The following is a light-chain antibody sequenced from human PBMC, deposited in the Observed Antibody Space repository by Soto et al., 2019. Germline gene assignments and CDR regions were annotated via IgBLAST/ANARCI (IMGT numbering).Light chain of an antibody. Sequence: DVVMTQSPDSLAVSLGERATINCKSSQSVLYSSNNKNYLAWYQQKPGQPPKLLIYWASTRKSGVPDRFSGSGSATDFTPSVSSVQAEDVAVYYCQQYYSTLLTFGQGTKVEIK. J-gene: IGKJ1*01. CDR3: QQYYSTLLT. CDR2: WAS. CDR1: QSVLYSSNNKNY. V-gene: IGKV4-1*01.